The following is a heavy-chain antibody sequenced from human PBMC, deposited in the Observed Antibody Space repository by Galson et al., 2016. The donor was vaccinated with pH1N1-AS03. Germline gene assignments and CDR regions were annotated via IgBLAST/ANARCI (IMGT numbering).Heavy chain of an antibody. CDR1: GFSFSTYV. V-gene: IGHV3-30*18. D-gene: IGHD3-22*01. CDR2: ISYDGSNK. J-gene: IGHJ6*02. CDR3: AKVREGGYYCNHYYALDV. Sequence: SLRLSCAASGFSFSTYVMHWVRQAPGKGLEWVAVISYDGSNKYHAGSVQGRFTISRDNSKNTLYLQMHSLRPEDTAVYYCAKVREGGYYCNHYYALDVWGQGTTVTVSS.